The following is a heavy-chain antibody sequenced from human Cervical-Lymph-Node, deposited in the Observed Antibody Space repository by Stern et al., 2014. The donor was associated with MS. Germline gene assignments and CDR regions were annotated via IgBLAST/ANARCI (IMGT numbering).Heavy chain of an antibody. Sequence: VQLVQSGAEVKKPGSSVKVSCHTSGGTFNVYAINWLRQAPGQGLEWMGGIIPIIGIANYAQNFQGRVTITADESTRTSSMQLSSLTSNDTAVYYCARDGRHTNNYGLDVWGQGTTVTVSS. CDR3: ARDGRHTNNYGLDV. J-gene: IGHJ6*02. CDR2: IIPIIGIA. CDR1: GGTFNVYA. V-gene: IGHV1-69*01.